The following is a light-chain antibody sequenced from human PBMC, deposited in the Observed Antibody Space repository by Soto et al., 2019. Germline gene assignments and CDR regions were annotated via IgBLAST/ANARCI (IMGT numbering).Light chain of an antibody. CDR2: GAS. V-gene: IGKV3-20*01. J-gene: IGKJ1*01. CDR3: QQYGCSPWT. CDR1: QSVSSSY. Sequence: EIVLTQSPGTLSLSPGERATLSCRASQSVSSSYLAWYQQKPGQAPRPLIYGASSRAIGIPDRVSGSGFGTDFTLTISRLEPEDFAVYYCQQYGCSPWTFGQGTKVEIK.